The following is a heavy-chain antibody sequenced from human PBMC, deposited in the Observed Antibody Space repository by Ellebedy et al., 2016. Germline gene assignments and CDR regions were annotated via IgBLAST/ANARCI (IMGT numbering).Heavy chain of an antibody. D-gene: IGHD4-23*01. CDR2: IIPILGIA. Sequence: ASVKVSCKASGGTFSSYAISWVRQAPGQGLEWMGRIIPILGIANYAQKFQGRVTITADKSTSTAYMELSSLRSEDTAVYYCARAHGGMPGPRGDAFDIWGQGTMVAVSS. J-gene: IGHJ3*02. CDR1: GGTFSSYA. V-gene: IGHV1-69*04. CDR3: ARAHGGMPGPRGDAFDI.